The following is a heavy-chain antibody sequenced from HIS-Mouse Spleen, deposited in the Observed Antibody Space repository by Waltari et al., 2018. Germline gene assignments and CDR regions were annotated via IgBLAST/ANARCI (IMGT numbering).Heavy chain of an antibody. CDR2: IYSGGST. CDR1: GFTVGRND. J-gene: IGHJ4*02. V-gene: IGHV3-53*01. Sequence: EVQLVAPGGGLIQPGGSLSLSCAASGFTVGRNDMSWALKAPGKGLEWVSGIYSGGSTYYADSVKGRFTISRDNSKNTLYLQMNSLRAEDTAVYYCARHYYYGSGSYYFDYWGQGTLVTVSS. D-gene: IGHD3-10*01. CDR3: ARHYYYGSGSYYFDY.